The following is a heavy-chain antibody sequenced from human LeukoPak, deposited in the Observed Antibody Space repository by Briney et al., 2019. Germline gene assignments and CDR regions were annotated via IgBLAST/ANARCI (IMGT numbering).Heavy chain of an antibody. CDR3: AREGLGVGLDY. Sequence: SETLSLTCTVSGYSISSGYYWGWIRQPPGKGLEWIGSIYHSGSTYYNPSLKRRVTISVDTSKNQFSLKLSSVTAADTAVYYCAREGLGVGLDYWGQGTLVTVSS. CDR1: GYSISSGYY. V-gene: IGHV4-38-2*02. J-gene: IGHJ4*02. D-gene: IGHD3-3*01. CDR2: IYHSGST.